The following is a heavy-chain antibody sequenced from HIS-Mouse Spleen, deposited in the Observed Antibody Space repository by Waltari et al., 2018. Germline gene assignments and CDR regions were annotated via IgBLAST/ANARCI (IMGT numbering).Heavy chain of an antibody. Sequence: QLQLQESGPGLVKPSETLSLTCTVSGGSISSSSYYWGWIRQPPGKGLVWIGRIYYSGRPNSNPPLKSRVTISVDTSKNQFSLKLSSVTAAATAVYYCAREIPYSSSWYDWYFDLWGRGTLVTVSS. V-gene: IGHV4-39*07. J-gene: IGHJ2*01. D-gene: IGHD6-13*01. CDR3: AREIPYSSSWYDWYFDL. CDR2: IYYSGRP. CDR1: GGSISSSSYY.